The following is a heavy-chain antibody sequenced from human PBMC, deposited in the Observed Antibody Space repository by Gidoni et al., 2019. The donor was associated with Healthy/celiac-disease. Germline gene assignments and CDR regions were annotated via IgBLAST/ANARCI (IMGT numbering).Heavy chain of an antibody. V-gene: IGHV4-59*01. D-gene: IGHD3-22*01. CDR3: AQGGHFGYYDSSGYFDY. CDR1: GGSISSYY. CDR2: IYYSGST. Sequence: QVQLQESGPGLVKPSETLSLTCTVSGGSISSYYWSWIRQPPGKGLEWIGYIYYSGSTNYNPSLKSRVTISVDTSKNQFSLKLSSVTAADTAVYYCAQGGHFGYYDSSGYFDYWGQGTLVTVSS. J-gene: IGHJ4*02.